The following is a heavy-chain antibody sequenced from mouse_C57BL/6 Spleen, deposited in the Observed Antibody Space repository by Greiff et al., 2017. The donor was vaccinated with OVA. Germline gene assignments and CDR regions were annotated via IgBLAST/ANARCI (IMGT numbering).Heavy chain of an antibody. J-gene: IGHJ1*03. CDR1: GYTFTSYW. D-gene: IGHD2-3*01. CDR2: IHPNSGST. V-gene: IGHV1-64*01. CDR3: ARPPIYDGYYVYFDV. Sequence: QVQLQQPGAELVKPGASVKLSCKASGYTFTSYWMHWVKQRPGQGLEWIGMIHPNSGSTNYNEKFKSKATLTVDKSSSTAYMQLSSLTSEYSAVYYCARPPIYDGYYVYFDVWGTGTTVTVSS.